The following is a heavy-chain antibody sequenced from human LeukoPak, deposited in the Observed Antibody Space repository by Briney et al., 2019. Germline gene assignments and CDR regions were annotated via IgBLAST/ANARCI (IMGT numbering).Heavy chain of an antibody. Sequence: GGSLRLSCAASGFTFNNYGMHWVRQSPGKGLESVAVIYYDGSNKYYADSVKGRFTISRDNSKNTLYLQMNSLRAEDTAVYYCAKISHHCSSTSCYGPHYYYYYMDVWGKGTTVTVSS. CDR3: AKISHHCSSTSCYGPHYYYYYMDV. CDR2: IYYDGSNK. CDR1: GFTFNNYG. V-gene: IGHV3-33*06. D-gene: IGHD2-2*01. J-gene: IGHJ6*03.